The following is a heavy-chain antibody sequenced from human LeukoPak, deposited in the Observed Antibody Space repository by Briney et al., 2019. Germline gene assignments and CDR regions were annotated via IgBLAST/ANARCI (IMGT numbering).Heavy chain of an antibody. D-gene: IGHD3-22*01. CDR1: GYTFTGYY. CDR3: AREGYYDSSGFDY. J-gene: IGHJ4*02. Sequence: ASVKASCKASGYTFTGYYMHWVRQAPGQGLEWMGWINPNSGGTNYAQKFQGRVTMTRDTSISTAYMELSRLRSDDTAVYYCAREGYYDSSGFDYWGQGTLVTVSS. V-gene: IGHV1-2*02. CDR2: INPNSGGT.